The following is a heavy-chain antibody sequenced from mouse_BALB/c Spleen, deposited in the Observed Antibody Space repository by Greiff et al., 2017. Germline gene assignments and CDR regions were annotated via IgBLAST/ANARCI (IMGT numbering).Heavy chain of an antibody. J-gene: IGHJ3*01. V-gene: IGHV5-6*01. Sequence: VQLKESGGDLVKPGGSLKLSCAASGFTFSSYGMSWVRQTPDKRLEWVATISSGGSYTYYPDSVKGRFTISRDNAKNTLYLQMSSLKSEDTAMYYCARQELTGTRGFAYWGQGTLVTVSA. D-gene: IGHD4-1*01. CDR1: GFTFSSYG. CDR2: ISSGGSYT. CDR3: ARQELTGTRGFAY.